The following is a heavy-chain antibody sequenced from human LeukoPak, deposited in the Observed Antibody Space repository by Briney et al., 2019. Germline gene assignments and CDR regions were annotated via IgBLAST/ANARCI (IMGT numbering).Heavy chain of an antibody. J-gene: IGHJ5*02. Sequence: SETLSLTCTLSGGSISPYFWSWIRQPAGKGLEWIGRITSAGDTVYNPSLRGRVTMSLDTSKNQFSLILNSVTASDTALYYCAREDLKLPHNWFDPSGRGTLVTVSS. CDR1: GGSISPYF. CDR3: AREDLKLPHNWFDP. CDR2: ITSAGDT. V-gene: IGHV4-4*07.